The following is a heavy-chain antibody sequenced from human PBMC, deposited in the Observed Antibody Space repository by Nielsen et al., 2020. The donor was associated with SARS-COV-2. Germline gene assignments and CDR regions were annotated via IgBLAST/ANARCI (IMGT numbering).Heavy chain of an antibody. CDR3: TRRGDSSGWGHFQH. CDR2: IYPGDSAT. J-gene: IGHJ1*01. CDR1: GYSFTSYW. D-gene: IGHD6-19*01. Sequence: GESLKISCKGSGYSFTSYWIGWVRQMPGKGLEWMGIIYPGDSATRYSPSFQGQVTISADKSITTAYLQWSSLKASDTAMYYCTRRGDSSGWGHFQHWGQGTLVTVSS. V-gene: IGHV5-51*01.